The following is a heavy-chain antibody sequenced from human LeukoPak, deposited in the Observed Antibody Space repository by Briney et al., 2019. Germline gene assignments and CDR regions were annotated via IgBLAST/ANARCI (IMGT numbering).Heavy chain of an antibody. Sequence: GGSLRLSCAASGFTFSSYSMNWVRQAPGKGLEWVSSISSSSSYIYYADSVKGRFTISRDNAKNSLYLQMNSLRAEDAAVYYCARVFQGYCSGGSCGFDPWGQGTLVTVSS. CDR2: ISSSSSYI. CDR1: GFTFSSYS. CDR3: ARVFQGYCSGGSCGFDP. V-gene: IGHV3-21*01. D-gene: IGHD2-15*01. J-gene: IGHJ5*02.